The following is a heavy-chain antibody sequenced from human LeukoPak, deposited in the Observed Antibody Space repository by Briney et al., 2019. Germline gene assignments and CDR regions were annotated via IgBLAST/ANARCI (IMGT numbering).Heavy chain of an antibody. V-gene: IGHV3-33*01. CDR3: ARDWGPRDGYNYPYYYYYGMDV. J-gene: IGHJ6*02. CDR1: GFTFSSYG. D-gene: IGHD5-24*01. Sequence: GGSLRLSCAASGFTFSSYGMHWVRQAPGKGLEWVAVIWYDGSNKYYADSVKGRFTISRDNSKNTLYLQMNSLRAEDTAVYYCARDWGPRDGYNYPYYYYYGMDVWGQGTTVTVSS. CDR2: IWYDGSNK.